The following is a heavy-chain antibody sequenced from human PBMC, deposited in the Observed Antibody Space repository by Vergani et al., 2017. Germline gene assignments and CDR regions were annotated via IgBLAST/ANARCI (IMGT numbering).Heavy chain of an antibody. D-gene: IGHD1-26*01. V-gene: IGHV3-30-3*01. J-gene: IGHJ4*02. CDR3: SQWELDY. CDR2: ILHDGTNE. CDR1: GFTFSGNS. Sequence: QVKLVESGGGVVQPGRSLRLSCAASGFTFSGNSMHWVRQAPGKGLEWLAVILHDGTNEHYADSVKGRFTISRDNSNNTLFLQINNVKPEDTAVYYCSQWELDYGGQGTLVIVSS.